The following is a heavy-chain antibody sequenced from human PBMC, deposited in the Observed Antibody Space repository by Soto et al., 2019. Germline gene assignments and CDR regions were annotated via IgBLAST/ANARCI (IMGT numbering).Heavy chain of an antibody. J-gene: IGHJ6*02. D-gene: IGHD6-13*01. Sequence: QVQLQESGPGLVKPSQTLSLTCTVSGGSISSRGYYWSWIRQHPGKGLEWIGYIYYSGSTYYNPSLKSRVTRSVDTSKNQFTLKLSSVTAADTAVYYCAREGDSSWYYYSMDVWGQGTTVTVS. CDR2: IYYSGST. CDR1: GGSISSRGYY. V-gene: IGHV4-31*03. CDR3: AREGDSSWYYYSMDV.